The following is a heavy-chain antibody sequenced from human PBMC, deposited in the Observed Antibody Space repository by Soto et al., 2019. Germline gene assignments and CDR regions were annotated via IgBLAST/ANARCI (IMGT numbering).Heavy chain of an antibody. Sequence: QVHLQESGPGLVKASETLSLTCSVSGGSVKNYYWSWIRQPPGKGLEWIGFFLYGGNTDYNPSLRSRVTISVDTPENQISLRLTAVTAADTAIYYCDSTMATEYFQHWGQGTLVAVSS. D-gene: IGHD3-10*01. CDR1: GGSVKNYY. CDR3: DSTMATEYFQH. CDR2: FLYGGNT. J-gene: IGHJ1*01. V-gene: IGHV4-59*02.